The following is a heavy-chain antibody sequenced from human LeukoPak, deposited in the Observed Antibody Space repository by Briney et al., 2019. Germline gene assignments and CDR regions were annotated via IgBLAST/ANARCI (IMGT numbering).Heavy chain of an antibody. CDR3: ARVYTGSGYPRAYFDY. V-gene: IGHV1-69*13. CDR2: IIPIFGTA. D-gene: IGHD3-3*01. CDR1: GGTFSSYA. J-gene: IGHJ4*02. Sequence: ASVKVSCKASGGTFSSYAISWVRQAPGQGLEWMGGIIPIFGTANYAQKFQGRVTITADESTSTAYMELSSLRSEDTAVYYCARVYTGSGYPRAYFDYWGQGTLVTVSS.